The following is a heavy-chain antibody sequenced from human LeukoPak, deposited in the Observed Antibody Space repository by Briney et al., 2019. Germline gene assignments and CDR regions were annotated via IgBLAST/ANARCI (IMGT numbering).Heavy chain of an antibody. CDR1: GFTFSSYS. D-gene: IGHD3-16*01. CDR3: ARDGVGGTDKETYYMDV. CDR2: ISSSSSYI. J-gene: IGHJ6*03. V-gene: IGHV3-21*01. Sequence: RTGGSLRLSCAASGFTFSSYSMNWVRQAPGKGLEWVSSISSSSSYIYYADSVKGRFTISRDNAKNSLYLQMNSLRAEDTAVYYCARDGVGGTDKETYYMDVWGKGTTVTVSS.